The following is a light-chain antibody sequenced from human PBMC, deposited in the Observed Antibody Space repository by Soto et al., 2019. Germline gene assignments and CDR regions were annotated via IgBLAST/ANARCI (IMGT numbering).Light chain of an antibody. CDR2: GAS. CDR3: QQYNNWPIT. J-gene: IGKJ5*01. V-gene: IGKV3-15*01. CDR1: QTVLTN. Sequence: EIVMTQSPATLSVSPGERATLSCRASQTVLTNLAWYQQKPGQAPGLLIYGASTRATAIPARFSGSGSGTEFTLTISSLQSEDFAVYYCQQYNNWPITFGQGTRLEIK.